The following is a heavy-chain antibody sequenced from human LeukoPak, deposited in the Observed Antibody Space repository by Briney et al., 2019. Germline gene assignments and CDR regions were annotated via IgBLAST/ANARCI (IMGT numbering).Heavy chain of an antibody. CDR3: ARLRGFGVVTPFDY. J-gene: IGHJ4*02. D-gene: IGHD3-3*01. CDR1: GFSFTSYW. Sequence: GESLKISCKGSGFSFTSYWIGWVRQMPGKSLEWMGIIYPGDSYTRYSPSFQALLTISADKSISTAYLQWSSLKASVTAMYYCARLRGFGVVTPFDYWGQGTLVTVSS. V-gene: IGHV5-51*01. CDR2: IYPGDSYT.